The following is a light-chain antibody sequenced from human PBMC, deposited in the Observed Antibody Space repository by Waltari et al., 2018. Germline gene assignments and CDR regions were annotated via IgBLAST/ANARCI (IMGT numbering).Light chain of an antibody. CDR3: QQYDISPLT. CDR1: QTVRTTS. V-gene: IGKV3-20*01. CDR2: GAS. J-gene: IGKJ4*01. Sequence: EIVLTQSPGTLSLSPGERATPSCRASQTVRTTSLAWYQQKPGQAPTLLIYGASSRATGIPDRFSGSGSGTDFSLTISSLEPEDFAVYYCQQYDISPLTFGGGTKVEIK.